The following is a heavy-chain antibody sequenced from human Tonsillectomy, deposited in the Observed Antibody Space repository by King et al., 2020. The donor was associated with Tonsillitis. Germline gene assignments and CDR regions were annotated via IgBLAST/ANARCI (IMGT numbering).Heavy chain of an antibody. V-gene: IGHV3-7*01. Sequence: VQLVESGGGLVQSGGSPRLSCAASGFTFIRSWMSWVRQAPVKGLEWVANINEDGSETYYVDSVKGRFTISRDNAKNSLYLQMNSLRAEDTAIYYCARAGNVGAVDYWGQGTLVTVSS. CDR3: ARAGNVGAVDY. J-gene: IGHJ4*02. CDR1: GFTFIRSW. CDR2: INEDGSET. D-gene: IGHD3-10*02.